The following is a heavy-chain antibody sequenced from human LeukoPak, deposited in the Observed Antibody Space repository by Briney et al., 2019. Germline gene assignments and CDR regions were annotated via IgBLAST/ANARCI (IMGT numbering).Heavy chain of an antibody. V-gene: IGHV3-23*01. J-gene: IGHJ3*02. CDR3: ARQPHRAGGPLRSFDI. D-gene: IGHD1-1*01. CDR1: GFTFSSYA. Sequence: GGSLRLSCAASGFTFSSYAMSWVRQAPGKGLEWVSAISGSGGSTYYADSVKGRFTISRDNSKNTLYLQMNCLRAEDTAVYYCARQPHRAGGPLRSFDIWGQGTMVTVSS. CDR2: ISGSGGST.